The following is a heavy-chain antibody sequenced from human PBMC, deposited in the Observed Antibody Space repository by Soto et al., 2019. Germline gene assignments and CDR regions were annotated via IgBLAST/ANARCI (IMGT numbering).Heavy chain of an antibody. J-gene: IGHJ4*02. CDR3: ASHLYCSGGY. CDR2: IIPILGIA. Sequence: QVQLVQSGAEVKKPGSSVKVSCKASGGTFSSYTISWVRQAPGRGLEWMGRIIPILGIASYAQKFQGRVPITADKSTSTAYMDGSSLSSEDTAVYYCASHLYCSGGYWSKGTLVTVSS. CDR1: GGTFSSYT. V-gene: IGHV1-69*02. D-gene: IGHD2-15*01.